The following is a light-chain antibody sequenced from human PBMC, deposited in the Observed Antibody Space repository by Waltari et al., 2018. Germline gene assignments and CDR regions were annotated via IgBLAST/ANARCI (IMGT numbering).Light chain of an antibody. Sequence: SYELTQPSSVSVSPGQTARITCSGGVLAKKYARWFQQKPGQAPVLVIFKDTARPSGTTVTLTIRGAQVEDEADYYCYSAADSNLRVFGGGTRLTVL. V-gene: IGLV3-27*01. CDR1: VLAKKY. J-gene: IGLJ2*01. CDR3: YSAADSNLRV. CDR2: KDT.